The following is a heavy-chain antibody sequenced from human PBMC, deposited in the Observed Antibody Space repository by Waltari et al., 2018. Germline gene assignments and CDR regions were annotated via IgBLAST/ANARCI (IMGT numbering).Heavy chain of an antibody. Sequence: EVQLVESGGGLVQPGGSLRLSCAASGFTFSSYWMHWVRQAPGKGLVGVSRINSDGSSTSYADSVKGRFTNSRDNAKNTLYLQMNSLRAEDTAVYYCASEYSGSYYVRFDYWGQGTLVTVSS. CDR1: GFTFSSYW. CDR2: INSDGSST. D-gene: IGHD1-26*01. J-gene: IGHJ4*02. V-gene: IGHV3-74*01. CDR3: ASEYSGSYYVRFDY.